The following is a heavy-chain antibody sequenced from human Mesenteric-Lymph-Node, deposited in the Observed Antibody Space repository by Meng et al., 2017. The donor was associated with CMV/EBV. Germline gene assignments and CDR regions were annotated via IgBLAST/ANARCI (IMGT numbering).Heavy chain of an antibody. CDR3: ANDYGSGSYRFDY. V-gene: IGHV4-30-2*01. CDR2: IFYTGSP. J-gene: IGHJ4*02. D-gene: IGHD3-10*01. Sequence: VSGASVSNGDPSWSWVRQPPGRGLELLGYIFYTGSPYYNPSLKGRVTMSMDRSKNQFSLKLTSVTAADTAVYYCANDYGSGSYRFDYWGQGTLVTVSS. CDR1: GASVSNGDPS.